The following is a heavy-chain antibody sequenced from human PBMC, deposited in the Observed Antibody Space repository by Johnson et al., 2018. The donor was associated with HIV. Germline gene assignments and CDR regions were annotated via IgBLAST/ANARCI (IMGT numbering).Heavy chain of an antibody. CDR2: ILYDGSNK. J-gene: IGHJ3*02. CDR3: ASLTWVARSSRFYAFDI. D-gene: IGHD6-13*01. V-gene: IGHV3-30-3*01. CDR1: GFTFSSYA. Sequence: QVHLVESGGGVVQPGRSLRLSCAASGFTFSSYAMHWVRQAPGKGLEWVAVILYDGSNKYYADSVKGRFTISRDNSKNTLYLQMNSLRVEDTAVYYCASLTWVARSSRFYAFDIWGQGTMVTVSS.